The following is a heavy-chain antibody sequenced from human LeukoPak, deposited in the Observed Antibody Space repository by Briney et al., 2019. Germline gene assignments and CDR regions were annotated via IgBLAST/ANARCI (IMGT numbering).Heavy chain of an antibody. D-gene: IGHD2-15*01. CDR2: INTDESKI. Sequence: GGSLRLSCAASGFTFSSHWMHWVRQTPGKGLVWVSRINTDESKINHADSVKGRFTISRDNAKNMLYLQMNSLRAEDTAVYYCARGGLFKYFFDYWGQGTLVTVSS. CDR1: GFTFSSHW. V-gene: IGHV3-74*01. J-gene: IGHJ4*02. CDR3: ARGGLFKYFFDY.